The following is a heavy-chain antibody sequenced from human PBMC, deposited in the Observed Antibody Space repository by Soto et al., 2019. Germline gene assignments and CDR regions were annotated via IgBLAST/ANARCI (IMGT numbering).Heavy chain of an antibody. J-gene: IGHJ4*02. D-gene: IGHD4-17*01. V-gene: IGHV4-31*03. CDR2: IYYSGST. CDR1: GGSISSGGYY. Sequence: KASETLSLTCTVSGGSISSGGYYWSWIRQHPGKGLEWIGYIYYSGSTYYNPSLKSRVTISVDTSKNQFSLKLSSVTAADTAVYYCARSGTLRWTLYWGQGTLVTVSS. CDR3: ARSGTLRWTLY.